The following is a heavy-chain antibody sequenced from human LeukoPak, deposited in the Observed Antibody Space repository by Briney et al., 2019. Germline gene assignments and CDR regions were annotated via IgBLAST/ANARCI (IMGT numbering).Heavy chain of an antibody. D-gene: IGHD5-18*01. Sequence: PGGSLRLSCVASGFIVSSDYMTWVRQAPGKGLEWVSVLYSGGSTYYADSVKGRFTISRDNSKNTLYLQMNNLRAEDTAVYYCARYHTALNYWGQGTLVTASS. CDR3: ARYHTALNY. CDR1: GFIVSSDY. V-gene: IGHV3-53*01. CDR2: LYSGGST. J-gene: IGHJ4*02.